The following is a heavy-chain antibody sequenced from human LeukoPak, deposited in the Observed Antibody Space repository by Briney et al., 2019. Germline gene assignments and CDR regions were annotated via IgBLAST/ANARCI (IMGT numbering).Heavy chain of an antibody. Sequence: GASVKVSCKASGYTFTSYYMHWVRQAPGQGLEWMGIINPSGGSTSYAQKFQGRVTMARDTSTSTVYMELSSLRSEDTAVYYCARGGSSGWYGGLGYFDYWGQGTLVTVSS. V-gene: IGHV1-46*01. D-gene: IGHD6-19*01. CDR2: INPSGGST. J-gene: IGHJ4*02. CDR1: GYTFTSYY. CDR3: ARGGSSGWYGGLGYFDY.